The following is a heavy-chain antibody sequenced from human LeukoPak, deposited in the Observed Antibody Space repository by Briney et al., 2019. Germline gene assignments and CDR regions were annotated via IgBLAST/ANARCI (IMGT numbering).Heavy chain of an antibody. J-gene: IGHJ5*02. CDR3: ARDRGRFYDILTGYYNVISLDP. CDR1: GGTFSSYA. CDR2: IIPIFGTA. Sequence: GASVKVSCKASGGTFSSYAISWVRQAPGQGLEWMGGIIPIFGTANYAQKFQGRVTITADESTSTAYMELSSLRSEDTAVYYCARDRGRFYDILTGYYNVISLDPWGQGTLVTVSS. V-gene: IGHV1-69*13. D-gene: IGHD3-9*01.